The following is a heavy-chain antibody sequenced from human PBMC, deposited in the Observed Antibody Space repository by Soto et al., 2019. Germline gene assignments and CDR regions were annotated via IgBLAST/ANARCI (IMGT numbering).Heavy chain of an antibody. Sequence: ASVKVSCKASGGTFSSYAISWVRQAPGQGLEWMGGIIPIFGTANYAQKFQGRVTITADESTSTAYMELSSLRSEDTAVYYCARANFGPEDNRLWFSTYYYYGMDVWGQGTTVTVSS. V-gene: IGHV1-69*13. CDR1: GGTFSSYA. CDR3: ARANFGPEDNRLWFSTYYYYGMDV. CDR2: IIPIFGTA. J-gene: IGHJ6*02. D-gene: IGHD3-10*01.